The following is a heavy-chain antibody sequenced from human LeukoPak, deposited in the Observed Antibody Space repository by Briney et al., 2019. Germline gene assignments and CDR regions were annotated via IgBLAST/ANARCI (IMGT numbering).Heavy chain of an antibody. D-gene: IGHD3-10*01. CDR3: ARDQGSGAYDY. J-gene: IGHJ4*02. CDR1: GFTFSGYS. Sequence: GGSLRLSCAASGFTFSGYSMNWVRQAPGKGLEWVSYISSSSSTIYYADSVKGRFTISRDNAKNSLYLQMNSLRAEDTAVYYCARDQGSGAYDYWGQGTLVTVSS. V-gene: IGHV3-48*01. CDR2: ISSSSSTI.